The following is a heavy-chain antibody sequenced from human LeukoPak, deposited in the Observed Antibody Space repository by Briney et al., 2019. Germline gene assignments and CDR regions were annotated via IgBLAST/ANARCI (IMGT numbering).Heavy chain of an antibody. J-gene: IGHJ4*02. Sequence: GGSLRLSCAASGFTFSSYTIDWVRQAPGKGLEWVPSISSSGSYIYYADSVKGRFTVSRDNAKNSLYLQMKSLRAEDTAVYYCARDRGSRRYNNGYSEYWGQGTLVTVSS. D-gene: IGHD5-18*01. CDR1: GFTFSSYT. CDR2: ISSSGSYI. V-gene: IGHV3-21*01. CDR3: ARDRGSRRYNNGYSEY.